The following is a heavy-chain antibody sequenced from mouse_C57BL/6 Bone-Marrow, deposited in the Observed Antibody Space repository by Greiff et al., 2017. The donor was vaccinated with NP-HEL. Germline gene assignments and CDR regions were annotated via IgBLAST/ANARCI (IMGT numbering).Heavy chain of an antibody. V-gene: IGHV1-54*01. D-gene: IGHD2-1*01. CDR2: INPGSGGT. CDR1: GYAFTNYL. Sequence: QVQLQQSGAELVRPGTSVKVSCKASGYAFTNYLIEWVKQRPGQGLEWIGVINPGSGGTNYNEKFKGKATLTVDKSSSTAYMLLSSLTSEDSAVYFCARSGYYGNHYWGQGTTLTVSS. J-gene: IGHJ2*01. CDR3: ARSGYYGNHY.